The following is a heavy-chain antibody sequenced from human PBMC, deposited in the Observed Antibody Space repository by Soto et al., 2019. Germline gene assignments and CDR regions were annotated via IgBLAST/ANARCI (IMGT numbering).Heavy chain of an antibody. V-gene: IGHV4-39*01. CDR2: IQYGGTT. D-gene: IGHD6-19*01. CDR3: ARLGSSGWYQVSYSDY. Sequence: QLQLQESGPGLVKASETLSLTCTVSGGSITRNNHFWGWIRQSPGKGLEWIGSIQYGGTTNYNPSLKSRVIMSAETSKNQFSLMMNSVTAADTAVYFCARLGSSGWYQVSYSDYWGQGTLVTVSS. J-gene: IGHJ4*02. CDR1: GGSITRNNHF.